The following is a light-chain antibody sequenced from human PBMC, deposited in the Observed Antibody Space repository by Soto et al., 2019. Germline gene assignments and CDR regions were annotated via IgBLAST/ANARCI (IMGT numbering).Light chain of an antibody. CDR1: ETVSNNY. CDR2: GAS. CDR3: QQYGGSPLFT. Sequence: EVVLTQSPRTLSLSPGERATLSCRASETVSNNYLAWYQQNPGQAPRLVIYGASTRATGIPDRFGGSGSGTDFTLTISRLEPEDFAVYSCQQYGGSPLFTFGPGTRVDFK. V-gene: IGKV3-20*01. J-gene: IGKJ3*01.